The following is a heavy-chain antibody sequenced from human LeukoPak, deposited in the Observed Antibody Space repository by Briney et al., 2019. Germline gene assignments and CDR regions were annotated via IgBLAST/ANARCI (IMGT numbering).Heavy chain of an antibody. D-gene: IGHD2-2*01. Sequence: PSETLSLTCAVYGGSFSGYYWSWIRQPPGKGLEWIGEINYSGSTNYNPSLKSRVTISVDTPKNQFSLKLSSVTAADTAVYYCARWWYCSSTSCYESRDYWGQGTLVTVSS. CDR3: ARWWYCSSTSCYESRDY. CDR2: INYSGST. CDR1: GGSFSGYY. J-gene: IGHJ4*02. V-gene: IGHV4-34*01.